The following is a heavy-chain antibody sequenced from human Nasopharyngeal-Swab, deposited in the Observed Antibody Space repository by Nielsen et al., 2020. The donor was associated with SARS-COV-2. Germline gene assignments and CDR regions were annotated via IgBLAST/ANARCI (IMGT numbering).Heavy chain of an antibody. CDR1: GFTFSSYG. J-gene: IGHJ5*02. Sequence: GGSLRLSCVASGFTFSSYGMHWVRQAPGKGLEWVAVISYDGSNKYYADSVKGRFTISRDNSKNTLYLQMNSLRAEDTAVYYCARDNHGDNWNDGWFDPWGQGTLVTVSS. CDR3: ARDNHGDNWNDGWFDP. D-gene: IGHD1-20*01. V-gene: IGHV3-30*03. CDR2: ISYDGSNK.